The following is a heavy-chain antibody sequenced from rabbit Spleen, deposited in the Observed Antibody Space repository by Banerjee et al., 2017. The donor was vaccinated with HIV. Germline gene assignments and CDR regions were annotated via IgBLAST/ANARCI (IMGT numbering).Heavy chain of an antibody. Sequence: QEQLVESGGGLVKPEGSLKLSYTASGFSFSNKAVMCWVRQAPGKGLEWIACINAVTGKAVYASWAKGRFTFSKTSSTTVTLQMTSLTAADTATYFCVRDQAGYAGYGPWYFNWWGQGTLVTVS. CDR1: GFSFSNKAV. J-gene: IGHJ4*01. D-gene: IGHD7-1*01. CDR3: VRDQAGYAGYGPWYFNW. V-gene: IGHV1S45*01. CDR2: INAVTGKA.